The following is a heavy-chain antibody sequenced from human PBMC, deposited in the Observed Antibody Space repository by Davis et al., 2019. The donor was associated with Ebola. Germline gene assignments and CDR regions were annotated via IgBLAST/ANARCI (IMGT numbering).Heavy chain of an antibody. Sequence: SGPTLVKPTQTLTLTCTFSGFSLSTSGMCVSWIRQPPGNALEWLARIDWDDDKYYSTSLKTRLTISKDTSNNQVVLTMTNIDPVDTATYYCARIPLDSSGWYGEGWFDPWGQGTLVTVSS. CDR1: GFSLSTSGMC. CDR2: IDWDDDK. D-gene: IGHD6-19*01. V-gene: IGHV2-70*11. J-gene: IGHJ5*02. CDR3: ARIPLDSSGWYGEGWFDP.